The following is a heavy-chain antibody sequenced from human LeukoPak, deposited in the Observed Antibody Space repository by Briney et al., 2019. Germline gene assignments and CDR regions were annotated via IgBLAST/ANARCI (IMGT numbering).Heavy chain of an antibody. CDR1: GFTFRTYW. Sequence: GGSLRPSCAASGFTFRTYWMAWVRQAPGKGLEWVANINPGGSAKYYVDSVKGRFTISRDDAKTSLYLQMDSLRAEDTAVYSCARWRLSYTIDYWGQGTLVTVSS. CDR2: INPGGSAK. CDR3: ARWRLSYTIDY. J-gene: IGHJ4*02. V-gene: IGHV3-7*01. D-gene: IGHD2-2*03.